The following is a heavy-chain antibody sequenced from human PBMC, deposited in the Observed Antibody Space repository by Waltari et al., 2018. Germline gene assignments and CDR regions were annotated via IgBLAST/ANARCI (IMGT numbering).Heavy chain of an antibody. CDR3: TRDPPLG. V-gene: IGHV1-69*04. Sequence: QDQLIQSRAEERKPGSSVKVSCQALGDIFKSRPINWVRQAPGQGLEYMGRITPMFGITNYAQNFQGRLKITADKSTKTAYMELNSLRFDDTAIYYCTRDPPLGWGQGTQVTVSS. CDR2: ITPMFGIT. J-gene: IGHJ4*02. D-gene: IGHD7-27*01. CDR1: GDIFKSRP.